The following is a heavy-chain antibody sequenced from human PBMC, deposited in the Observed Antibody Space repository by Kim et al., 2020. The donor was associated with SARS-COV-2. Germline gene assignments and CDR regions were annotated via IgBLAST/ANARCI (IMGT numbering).Heavy chain of an antibody. Sequence: GGSLRLSCAASGFTFSSYSMNWVRQAPGKGLEWVSSISSSSSYIYYADSVKGRFTISRDNAKNSLYLQMNSLRAEDTAVYYCARAGSGSYFHAFDIWGQGTMVTVSS. J-gene: IGHJ3*02. CDR2: ISSSSSYI. CDR1: GFTFSSYS. V-gene: IGHV3-21*01. CDR3: ARAGSGSYFHAFDI. D-gene: IGHD3-10*01.